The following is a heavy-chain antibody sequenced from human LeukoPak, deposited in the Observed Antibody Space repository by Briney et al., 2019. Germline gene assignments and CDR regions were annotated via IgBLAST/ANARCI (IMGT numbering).Heavy chain of an antibody. Sequence: SETLSLTCTVSGGSISSYYWSWMRQPAGKGLEWIGRIYTSGSTNYNPSLKSRVTMSVDTSKNQFSLKLSSVTAADTAVYYCARWVEATSISRNWFDPWGQGTLVTVSS. D-gene: IGHD1-26*01. J-gene: IGHJ5*02. CDR2: IYTSGST. CDR3: ARWVEATSISRNWFDP. CDR1: GGSISSYY. V-gene: IGHV4-4*07.